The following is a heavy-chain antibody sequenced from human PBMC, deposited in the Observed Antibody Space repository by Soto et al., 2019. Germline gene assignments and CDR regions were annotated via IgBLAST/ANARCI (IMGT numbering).Heavy chain of an antibody. CDR2: INADGSST. CDR3: VRPREGYNLVGDN. V-gene: IGHV3-74*01. D-gene: IGHD5-12*01. CDR1: GFTFSRYW. J-gene: IGHJ4*02. Sequence: EVQLVESGGGLVQPGGSLRVSCAASGFTFSRYWMHWVRQAPGEGLVWVSRINADGSSTTYADSVKGRFTISRDNAKNTLSLQMKSLRDEDSAIYYCVRPREGYNLVGDNWGQGALVTVSS.